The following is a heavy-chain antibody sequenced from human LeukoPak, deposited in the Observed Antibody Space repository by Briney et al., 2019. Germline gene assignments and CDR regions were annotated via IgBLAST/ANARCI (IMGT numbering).Heavy chain of an antibody. CDR3: ARSSLVRGVIAMYDY. D-gene: IGHD3-10*01. CDR1: GYTFTGYY. V-gene: IGHV1-2*02. Sequence: ASVKVSCKASGYTFTGYYMHWVRQAPGQGLEWMRWINPNSGGTNYAQKFQGRVTMTRDTSISTAYMELSRLRSDDTAVYYCARSSLVRGVIAMYDYWGQGTLVTVSS. J-gene: IGHJ4*02. CDR2: INPNSGGT.